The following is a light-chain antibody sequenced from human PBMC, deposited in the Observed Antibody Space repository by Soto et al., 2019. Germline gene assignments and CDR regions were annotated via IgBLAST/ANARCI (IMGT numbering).Light chain of an antibody. Sequence: ELVMTQSPATLSVSPGARATLSCRASQSVSSNLAWYQQRPGQAPRLLIYGASARATGFPARFSASGSGTELIINISSLQSEDCAVYYGQQYNNWPRTFGQGTKVDIK. CDR3: QQYNNWPRT. J-gene: IGKJ1*01. CDR2: GAS. CDR1: QSVSSN. V-gene: IGKV3-15*01.